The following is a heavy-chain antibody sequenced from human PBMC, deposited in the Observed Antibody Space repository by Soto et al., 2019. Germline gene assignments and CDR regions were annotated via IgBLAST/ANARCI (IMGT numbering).Heavy chain of an antibody. CDR1: GGSISSGDYY. J-gene: IGHJ5*02. CDR2: IYYSGST. Sequence: QVQLQESGPGLVKPSQTLSLTCTVSGGSISSGDYYWSWIRQPPGKGLEWIGYIYYSGSTYYNPSLKSRVTIAVDTSKHQFSLKLSSVTAADTAVYYCARERPDGARLDPWGQGTLVTVSS. V-gene: IGHV4-30-4*01. CDR3: ARERPDGARLDP. D-gene: IGHD6-6*01.